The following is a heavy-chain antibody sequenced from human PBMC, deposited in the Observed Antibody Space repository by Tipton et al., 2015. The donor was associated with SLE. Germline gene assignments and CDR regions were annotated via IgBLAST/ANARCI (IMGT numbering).Heavy chain of an antibody. D-gene: IGHD2-2*01. CDR1: GGSISSSSYY. CDR2: IYYSGST. V-gene: IGHV4-39*07. Sequence: TLSLTCTVSGGSISSSSYYWGWIRQPPGKGLEWIGSIYYSGSTYYNPSLKSRVTISVDTSKNQFSLKLSSVTAADTAVYYCATAGGSTSCFYCGYFDLWGRGTLVTASS. CDR3: ATAGGSTSCFYCGYFDL. J-gene: IGHJ2*01.